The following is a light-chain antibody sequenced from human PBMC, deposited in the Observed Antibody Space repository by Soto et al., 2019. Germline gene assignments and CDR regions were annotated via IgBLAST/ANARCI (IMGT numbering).Light chain of an antibody. J-gene: IGKJ5*01. V-gene: IGKV3-20*01. CDR1: HSVSSSY. CDR2: GAS. CDR3: QQYYNSAI. Sequence: EIVLTHSPGTLSLSPWERATLSCRASHSVSSSYLAWYQQKPGQAPRLLIYGASSRATGLPDRFSGGGSGTDLTLTISRLEPEDFAVYYCQQYYNSAIFGQGTRLEIK.